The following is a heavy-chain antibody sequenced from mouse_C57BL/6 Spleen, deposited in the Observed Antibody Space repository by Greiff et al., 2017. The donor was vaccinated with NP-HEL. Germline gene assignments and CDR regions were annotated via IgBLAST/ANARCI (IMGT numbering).Heavy chain of an antibody. Sequence: EVQLVESGGGLVQPGGSLSLSCAASGFTFTDYYMRWVRQPPGKALEWLGFIRNKANGYTTEYSASVKGRFTIARDKYQSILYLQMNALRAEDSATYYCSRSNWTLFDYWGQGTTLTVAS. CDR2: IRNKANGYTT. CDR1: GFTFTDYY. V-gene: IGHV7-3*01. J-gene: IGHJ2*01. CDR3: SRSNWTLFDY. D-gene: IGHD4-1*02.